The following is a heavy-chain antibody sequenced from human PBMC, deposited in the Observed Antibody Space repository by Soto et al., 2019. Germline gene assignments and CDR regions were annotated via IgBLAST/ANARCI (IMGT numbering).Heavy chain of an antibody. J-gene: IGHJ4*02. CDR2: ISSSTIYI. CDR1: GFTFSSYG. D-gene: IGHD1-26*01. CDR3: ARVLGGSYYYFDY. Sequence: GGSLRLSCAASGFTFSSYGMNWVRQAPGKGLEWVSYISSSTIYIYYADSVKGRFTISRDNAKNSLYLQMNSLRAEDTAVYYCARVLGGSYYYFDYWGQGTLVTVSS. V-gene: IGHV3-21*05.